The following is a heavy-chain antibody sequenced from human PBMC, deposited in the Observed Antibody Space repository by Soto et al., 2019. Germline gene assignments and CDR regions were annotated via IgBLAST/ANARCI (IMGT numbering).Heavy chain of an antibody. D-gene: IGHD3-22*01. J-gene: IGHJ4*02. CDR1: GYIFTNYG. Sequence: QVQLVQSAAEVKKPGASVKVSCKTSGYIFTNYGISWVQQAPGQGLEWMGWISAYDGLTNHSQKFQGRVTMTTDTSTSTAYMELRSLSSDDAAVYYCARVRYHDTSGYYDVDYWGQGTLVTVSS. CDR3: ARVRYHDTSGYYDVDY. CDR2: ISAYDGLT. V-gene: IGHV1-18*01.